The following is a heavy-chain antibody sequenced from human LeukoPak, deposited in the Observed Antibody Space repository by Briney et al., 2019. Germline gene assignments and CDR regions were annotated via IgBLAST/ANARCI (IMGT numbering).Heavy chain of an antibody. CDR2: ISGSGGST. J-gene: IGHJ4*02. D-gene: IGHD3-10*01. V-gene: IGHV3-23*01. CDR1: GFTFSSYA. CDR3: AKDLFYGSGSYSLGFDY. Sequence: GGSLRLSCAASGFTFSSYAMSWVRQAPGKGLEWVSAISGSGGSTYYADSVKGRFTISRDNSKNTLYLQMNSLRAEDTAVYYCAKDLFYGSGSYSLGFDYWGQGTLVTVSS.